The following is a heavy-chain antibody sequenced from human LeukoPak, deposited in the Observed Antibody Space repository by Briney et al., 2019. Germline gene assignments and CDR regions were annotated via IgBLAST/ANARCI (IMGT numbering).Heavy chain of an antibody. CDR2: IYVNGFT. Sequence: PSETLSLTCSVSIDSLSSYYWSWIRQSAGKGLEWIGRIYVNGFTDYNPSLRGRVTMSIDTSNKRFSMKLSSVTAADTAVYFCPGGGTQSLVVFDYWGQGTLVTVSS. CDR1: IDSLSSYY. CDR3: PGGGTQSLVVFDY. D-gene: IGHD1-26*01. J-gene: IGHJ4*02. V-gene: IGHV4-4*07.